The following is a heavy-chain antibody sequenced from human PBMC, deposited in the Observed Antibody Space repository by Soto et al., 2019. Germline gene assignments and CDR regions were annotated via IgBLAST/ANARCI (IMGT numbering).Heavy chain of an antibody. CDR2: ISGSGGST. J-gene: IGHJ6*02. CDR1: GFTFSSYA. V-gene: IGHV3-23*01. CDR3: AKETSGYSYDFNYYGMDV. D-gene: IGHD5-18*01. Sequence: GGSLRLSCAASGFTFSSYAMSWVRQAPGKGLEWVSAISGSGGSTYYADSVKGRFTISRDNSKNTLYLQMNSLRAEDTAVYYCAKETSGYSYDFNYYGMDVWGQGTTVTVSS.